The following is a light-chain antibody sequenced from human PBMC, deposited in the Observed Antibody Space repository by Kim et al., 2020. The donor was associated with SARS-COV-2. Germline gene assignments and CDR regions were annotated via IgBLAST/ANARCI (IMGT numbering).Light chain of an antibody. CDR2: NSN. CDR1: SANIGSNT. Sequence: GQRVTIACSGSSANIGSNTVNWYQQLPGSAPKLLIYNSNQRPSGVPDRVAGSKSGTSASLAISGLQSEDEAAYYCAAWDDSLNGRVFGGGTKVTVL. V-gene: IGLV1-44*01. J-gene: IGLJ3*02. CDR3: AAWDDSLNGRV.